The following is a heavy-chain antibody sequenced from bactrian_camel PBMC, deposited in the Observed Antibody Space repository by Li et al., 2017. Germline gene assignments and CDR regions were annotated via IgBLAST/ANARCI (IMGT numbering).Heavy chain of an antibody. J-gene: IGHJ4*01. D-gene: IGHD3*01. V-gene: IGHV3S1*01. CDR1: GLTYRRIC. Sequence: VQLVESGGGSVRAGGSLRLSCAPSGLTYRRICIGWFRQAPGEEREEVASINSDGGQTSYADSVKGRFTMSQDNAKSTVYLQMSSLNPEDTATYYCAASNMYGCHLDAWWRRDRYKNLGQGTQVTVSS. CDR3: AASNMYGCHLDAWWRRDRYKN. CDR2: INSDGGQT.